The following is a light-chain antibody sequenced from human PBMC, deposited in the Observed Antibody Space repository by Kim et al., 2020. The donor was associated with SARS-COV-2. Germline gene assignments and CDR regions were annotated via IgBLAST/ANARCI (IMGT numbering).Light chain of an antibody. V-gene: IGKV1-6*01. J-gene: IGKJ4*01. Sequence: AIQMTQSPSTLSASVGDRVTITCRASQSIRNELGWYQQKPGQAPKLLIYAASNIQSGVPARFSGSGSGTDFTLTISSLQPEDSAIYYCLQDNNSPLTFGGGTKVDIK. CDR1: QSIRNE. CDR2: AAS. CDR3: LQDNNSPLT.